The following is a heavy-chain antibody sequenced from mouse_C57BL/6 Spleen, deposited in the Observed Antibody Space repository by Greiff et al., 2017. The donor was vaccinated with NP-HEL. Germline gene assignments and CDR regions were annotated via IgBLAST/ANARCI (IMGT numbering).Heavy chain of an antibody. D-gene: IGHD2-1*01. CDR1: GYTFTSYW. V-gene: IGHV1-5*01. CDR3: TKIYYGNYVGAMDY. Sequence: EVQLQESGTVLARPGASVKMSCKTSGYTFTSYWMHWVKQRPGQGLEWIGAIYPGNSDTSYNQKFKGKAKLTAVTSASTAYMELSSLTNEDSAVYYCTKIYYGNYVGAMDYWGQGTSVTVSS. CDR2: IYPGNSDT. J-gene: IGHJ4*01.